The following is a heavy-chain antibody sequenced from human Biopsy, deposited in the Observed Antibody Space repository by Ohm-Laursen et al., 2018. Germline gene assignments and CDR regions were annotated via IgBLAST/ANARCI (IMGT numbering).Heavy chain of an antibody. D-gene: IGHD3-22*01. CDR1: GGSISNNNYY. CDR3: ARDYDTSGYYYVS. V-gene: IGHV4-39*01. Sequence: SDTLSLTWTVSGGSISNNNYYWGWIRQPPGKGLEWIGSIFYRGSTHYKPSPKSRVNISVDTSKNQFLLKLNSVTAADTAVYYCARDYDTSGYYYVSWGQGTLVTVSS. J-gene: IGHJ5*02. CDR2: IFYRGST.